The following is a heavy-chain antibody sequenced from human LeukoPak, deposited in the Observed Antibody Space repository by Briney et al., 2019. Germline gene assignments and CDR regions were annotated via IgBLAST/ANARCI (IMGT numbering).Heavy chain of an antibody. CDR3: ARHPYYDSSGYLPLFDY. J-gene: IGHJ4*02. D-gene: IGHD3-22*01. Sequence: SETLSLTCTVSVGSISSYYWSWIRQPPGKGLEWIGYIYYSGSTNYNPSLKSRVTISVDTSKNQFSLKLSSVTAADTAVYYCARHPYYDSSGYLPLFDYWGQGTLVTVSS. CDR1: VGSISSYY. V-gene: IGHV4-59*08. CDR2: IYYSGST.